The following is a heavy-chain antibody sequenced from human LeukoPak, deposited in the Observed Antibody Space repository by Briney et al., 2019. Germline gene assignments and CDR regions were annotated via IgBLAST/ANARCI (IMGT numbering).Heavy chain of an antibody. Sequence: GASVKVSCKASGYTFTGYYMHWVRQAPGQGLEWMGWINTNTGNPTYAQGFTGRFVFSLDTSVSTAYLQISSLKAEDTAVYYCARDRITMVRGVNNWFDPWGQGTLVTVSS. J-gene: IGHJ5*02. CDR1: GYTFTGYY. D-gene: IGHD3-10*01. CDR3: ARDRITMVRGVNNWFDP. CDR2: INTNTGNP. V-gene: IGHV7-4-1*02.